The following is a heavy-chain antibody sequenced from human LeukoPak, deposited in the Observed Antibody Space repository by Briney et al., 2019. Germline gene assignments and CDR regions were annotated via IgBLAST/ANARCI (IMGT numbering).Heavy chain of an antibody. V-gene: IGHV1-18*01. CDR1: GYTFTSYG. D-gene: IGHD6-19*01. Sequence: ASVKVSCKASGYTFTSYGISWVRQAPGQGLEWMGWISAYNGNTNYAQKLQGRVTMTTDTSTSTAYMELRSLRSDDTAVYYCARQQWLVLYCYYGMDVWGQGTTVTVSS. CDR2: ISAYNGNT. CDR3: ARQQWLVLYCYYGMDV. J-gene: IGHJ6*02.